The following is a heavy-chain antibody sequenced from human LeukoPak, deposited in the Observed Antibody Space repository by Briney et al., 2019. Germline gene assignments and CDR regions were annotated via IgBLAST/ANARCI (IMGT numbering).Heavy chain of an antibody. Sequence: GGSLRLSCAASGFTFDDYTMHWVRQAPEKGLEWVSFISWNGGNTYYADSVKGRFTISRDNSRNTLYLQMNSLRTEDTAVYYCAKSYFDFWSASDWGQGTLVTVSS. CDR3: AKSYFDFWSASD. CDR1: GFTFDDYT. CDR2: ISWNGGNT. V-gene: IGHV3-43*01. D-gene: IGHD3-3*01. J-gene: IGHJ4*02.